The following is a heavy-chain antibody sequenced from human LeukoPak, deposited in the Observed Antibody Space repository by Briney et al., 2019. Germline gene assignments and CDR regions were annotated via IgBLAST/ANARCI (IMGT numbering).Heavy chain of an antibody. J-gene: IGHJ5*02. D-gene: IGHD4-11*01. CDR1: GGTFSSYA. Sequence: SVRVSCEASGGTFSSYAISWVRQAPGQGLEWMGGIIPIFGTVNYAQKFQGRVTITTDESTSTAYMELSSLRSEDTAVYYCARDSTTGHNWFDPCGQGALVTVSS. CDR3: ARDSTTGHNWFDP. CDR2: IIPIFGTV. V-gene: IGHV1-69*05.